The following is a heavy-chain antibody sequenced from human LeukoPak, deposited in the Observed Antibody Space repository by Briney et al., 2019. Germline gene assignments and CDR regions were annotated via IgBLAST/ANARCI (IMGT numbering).Heavy chain of an antibody. V-gene: IGHV3-7*01. D-gene: IGHD3-10*01. CDR3: ARSFLMSLGELLSGGFDV. CDR2: IQHDGSDQ. CDR1: GFTFSSYW. J-gene: IGHJ3*01. Sequence: GGSLRLSCAASGFTFSSYWMSWLRQAPGRGLEWGANIQHDGSDQYYEDSVKGRFTISRDNAKDSLFLQMNSLRAEDTAVYFCARSFLMSLGELLSGGFDVWGQGAMVTVSS.